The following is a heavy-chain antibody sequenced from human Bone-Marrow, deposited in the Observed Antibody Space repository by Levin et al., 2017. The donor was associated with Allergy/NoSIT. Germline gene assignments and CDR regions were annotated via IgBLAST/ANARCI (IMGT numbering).Heavy chain of an antibody. CDR3: ASVTSSYGSFGFDI. D-gene: IGHD4-17*01. Sequence: PGGSLRLSCAASGFSFSGAAMHWVRQAPGKGLEWIGRIRTKGNNYATAYAASVKGRFTISRDDSKNAAFLQMSSLKSDDTAVYYCASVTSSYGSFGFDIWGQGTMVTVSS. CDR1: GFSFSGAA. V-gene: IGHV3-73*01. J-gene: IGHJ3*02. CDR2: IRTKGNNYAT.